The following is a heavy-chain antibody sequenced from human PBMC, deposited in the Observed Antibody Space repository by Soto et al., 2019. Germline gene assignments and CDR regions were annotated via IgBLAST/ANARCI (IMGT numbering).Heavy chain of an antibody. CDR2: MYHSGST. CDR1: GGSISSSYW. CDR3: ARKQWLVPNWFDP. J-gene: IGHJ5*02. D-gene: IGHD6-19*01. Sequence: QVQLQESGPGLVKPSGTLSLTCAVSGGSISSSYWWSWVRQPPGKGLEWIGEMYHSGSTNYNPSPKNRVTISVDKAKHQFSLRVTSVTAADTAVYYCARKQWLVPNWFDPWGQGTLVTVSS. V-gene: IGHV4-4*02.